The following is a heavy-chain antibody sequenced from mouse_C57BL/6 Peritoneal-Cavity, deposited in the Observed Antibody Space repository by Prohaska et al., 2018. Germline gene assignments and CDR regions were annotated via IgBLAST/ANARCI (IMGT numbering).Heavy chain of an antibody. CDR1: GIDFSRYW. Sequence: EVKLLQSGGGLVQPGGSLKLSCAASGIDFSRYWMSWVRRAPGKGLEWIGEINTDSSTINYAPSLKDKVIISRDNAKNTLYLQMSKVRSEDTALYYCASSNSYAMDYWGQGTSVTVSS. CDR2: INTDSSTI. CDR3: ASSNSYAMDY. J-gene: IGHJ4*01. D-gene: IGHD2-5*01. V-gene: IGHV4-1*01.